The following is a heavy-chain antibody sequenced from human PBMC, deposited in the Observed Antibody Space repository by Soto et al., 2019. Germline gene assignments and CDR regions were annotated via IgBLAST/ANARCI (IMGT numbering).Heavy chain of an antibody. CDR2: IRSKANSYAT. D-gene: IGHD3-3*01. CDR1: GFTFSGSA. CDR3: TSTRITIFGVVITPDY. V-gene: IGHV3-73*01. J-gene: IGHJ4*02. Sequence: PGGSLRLSCAASGFTFSGSAMHWVRQASGKRLEWVGRIRSKANSYATAYAASVKGRFTISRDDSKNTAYLQMNSLKTEDTAVYYCTSTRITIFGVVITPDYWGQGTLVTVSS.